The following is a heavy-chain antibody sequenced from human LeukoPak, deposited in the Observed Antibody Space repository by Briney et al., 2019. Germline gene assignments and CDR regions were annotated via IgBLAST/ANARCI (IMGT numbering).Heavy chain of an antibody. D-gene: IGHD2-15*01. J-gene: IGHJ4*02. V-gene: IGHV1-2*02. Sequence: GASVKVSCKASGYTFTSYYMHWVRQAPGQGLEWMGWINPKSGGTNYAQKFQGRVTMTRDTSISTAYMELSRLRSDDTAVYYCVPATPGGVLDYFDYWGQGTLVTVSS. CDR1: GYTFTSYY. CDR2: INPKSGGT. CDR3: VPATPGGVLDYFDY.